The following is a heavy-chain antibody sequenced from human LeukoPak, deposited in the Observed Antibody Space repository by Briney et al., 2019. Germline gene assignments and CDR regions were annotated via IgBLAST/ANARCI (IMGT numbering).Heavy chain of an antibody. V-gene: IGHV3-23*01. D-gene: IGHD5-18*01. CDR3: AKGLRFSAMAGFDY. Sequence: GGSLRLSCAASGFTFSSYAMSWVRQAPGKGLEWVSAVSGGGGSSFYVDSVKGRFTISRDNSKNTLYLQMNSLRAEDTAVYYCAKGLRFSAMAGFDYWGQGTLVTVSS. J-gene: IGHJ4*02. CDR2: VSGGGGSS. CDR1: GFTFSSYA.